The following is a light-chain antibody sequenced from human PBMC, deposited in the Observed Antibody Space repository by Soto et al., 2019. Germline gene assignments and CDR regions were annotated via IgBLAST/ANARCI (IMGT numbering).Light chain of an antibody. V-gene: IGKV3-11*01. CDR2: YAS. CDR1: QSLNSH. J-gene: IGKJ4*01. Sequence: EIVLTQSPGTLSLSPGERATLSCRASQSLNSHLSLYQQQHGRAPSLLIYYASNRATGSPARFSGSGSWTDFTLPISSLEPEDFAVYYYQHRHNWPSLTFGRGTRVEI. CDR3: QHRHNWPSLT.